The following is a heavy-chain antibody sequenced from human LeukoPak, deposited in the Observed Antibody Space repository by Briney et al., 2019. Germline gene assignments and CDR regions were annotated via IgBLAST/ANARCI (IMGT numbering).Heavy chain of an antibody. CDR2: ISNDGDT. Sequence: GGSLRLSCAASGFTFSSYAMSWVRQGPGKGLECVSVISNDGDTYYADSVKGRFTISRDTSKNTVSLQMNSLRAEDTAVYYCAGDKTTGGWYEFDYWGQGTLVTVSS. CDR1: GFTFSSYA. D-gene: IGHD6-19*01. CDR3: AGDKTTGGWYEFDY. J-gene: IGHJ4*02. V-gene: IGHV3-53*01.